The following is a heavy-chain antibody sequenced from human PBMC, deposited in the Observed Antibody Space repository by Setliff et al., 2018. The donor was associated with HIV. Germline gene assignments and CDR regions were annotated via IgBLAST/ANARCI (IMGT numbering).Heavy chain of an antibody. CDR2: IYHTGDT. J-gene: IGHJ4*02. CDR1: GYSISNTGHY. CDR3: ARGPPFAY. Sequence: SETLSLTFVVSGYSISNTGHYWGWIRQPPGKGLEWIGSIYHTGDTYDNPSLKSRGTISRDTSKDRFYLNLRSVTAGDTGIYYCARGPPFAYWGQGPLVTVSS. V-gene: IGHV4-38-2*01.